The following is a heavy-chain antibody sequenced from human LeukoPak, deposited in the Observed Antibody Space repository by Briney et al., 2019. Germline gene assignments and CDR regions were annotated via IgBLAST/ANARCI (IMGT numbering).Heavy chain of an antibody. CDR3: ARDSPYGTAGY. J-gene: IGHJ4*02. CDR1: GFTFSNYN. V-gene: IGHV3-21*01. CDR2: ISSSSSYI. D-gene: IGHD2-8*02. Sequence: KPGGSLRLSCAASGFTFSNYNMNWVRQAPGKGLEWASSISSSSSYIYYADSVKGRFTISRDNTKNSLYLQMNSLRAEDTAVYYCARDSPYGTAGYWGQGTLVTVSS.